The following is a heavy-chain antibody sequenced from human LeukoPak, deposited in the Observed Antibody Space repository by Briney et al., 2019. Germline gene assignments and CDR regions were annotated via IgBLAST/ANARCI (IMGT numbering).Heavy chain of an antibody. CDR1: GFTVSSNY. CDR2: VSSGGST. CDR3: AISSGRPYYFDF. D-gene: IGHD3-3*01. Sequence: PGGSLRLSCAASGFTVSSNYMSWVRQAPGKGLEWVSVVSSGGSTYYADSVKGRFTLSRDNSKNTLYLQMNTLRADDTAVYYCAISSGRPYYFDFWGQGTLVTVSS. J-gene: IGHJ4*02. V-gene: IGHV3-53*01.